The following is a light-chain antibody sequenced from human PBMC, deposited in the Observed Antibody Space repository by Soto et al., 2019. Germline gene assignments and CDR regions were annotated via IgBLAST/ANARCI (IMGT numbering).Light chain of an antibody. Sequence: QSALTQPASVSGSPGQSITISCTGTSSDVGAYNYVSWYRQHPGEAPKLMIYGVNNRPSGVSNRFSGSKSGNTASLTISGLQAADEADYYCSSYTSSSTLWVFGGGTTLTVL. CDR3: SSYTSSSTLWV. CDR1: SSDVGAYNY. V-gene: IGLV2-14*01. J-gene: IGLJ3*02. CDR2: GVN.